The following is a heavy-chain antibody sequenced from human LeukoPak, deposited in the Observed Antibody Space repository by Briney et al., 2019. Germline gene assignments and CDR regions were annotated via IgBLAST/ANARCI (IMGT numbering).Heavy chain of an antibody. D-gene: IGHD3-10*01. CDR2: IKQDGNDK. Sequence: GGSLRLSCAASGFTFTTHWMSWVRQAPGKGLEWVANIKQDGNDKHYLESVKGRFTISRDNAKNTLYLQMNSLRAEDTAMYYCARVSGSRNYYFGAFDIWGQGTMVTVSS. CDR1: GFTFTTHW. CDR3: ARVSGSRNYYFGAFDI. V-gene: IGHV3-7*01. J-gene: IGHJ3*02.